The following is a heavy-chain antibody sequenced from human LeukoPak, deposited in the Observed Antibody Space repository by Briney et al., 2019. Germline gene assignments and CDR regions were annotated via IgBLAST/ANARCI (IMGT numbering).Heavy chain of an antibody. Sequence: GGSLRLSCAASGFTFSNYAMSWVRQAPGKGLEWVSTVSGSASNTYYADSVKGRCTISRDNSKNTLYLQMNSLRADDTAVYYCAKGFQTYGELSLDGWGQGTLVAVSS. J-gene: IGHJ4*02. CDR1: GFTFSNYA. CDR2: VSGSASNT. V-gene: IGHV3-23*01. D-gene: IGHD4-17*01. CDR3: AKGFQTYGELSLDG.